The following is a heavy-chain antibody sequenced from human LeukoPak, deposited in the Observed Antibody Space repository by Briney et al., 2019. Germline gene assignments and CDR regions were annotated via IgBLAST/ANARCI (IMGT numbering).Heavy chain of an antibody. V-gene: IGHV4-30-4*08. CDR3: AREVEVVSGRYYYDSSGSPLYWYFDL. CDR2: IYYSGST. D-gene: IGHD3-22*01. J-gene: IGHJ2*01. CDR1: GGSISSGDYY. Sequence: SETLSLTCTVSGGSISSGDYYWRWIRQPPGKGLEWIGYIYYSGSTYYNPSLKSRVTISVDTAKNQFSLKLSSVTAADTAVSYCAREVEVVSGRYYYDSSGSPLYWYFDLWGRGTLVTVSS.